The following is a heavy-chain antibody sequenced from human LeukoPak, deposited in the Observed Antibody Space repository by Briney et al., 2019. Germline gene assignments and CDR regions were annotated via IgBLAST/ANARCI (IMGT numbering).Heavy chain of an antibody. D-gene: IGHD6-19*01. V-gene: IGHV4-59*08. CDR3: ASGGGYSSGWYPLDF. Sequence: PSETLSLTCTVSGGSISSYYWSWIRQPPGKGLEWIGYIYYSGSTNYNPSLKSRVTISVDTSKNQFSLKLSSVTAADTAVYYCASGGGYSSGWYPLDFWGQGTLVTVSS. J-gene: IGHJ4*02. CDR2: IYYSGST. CDR1: GGSISSYY.